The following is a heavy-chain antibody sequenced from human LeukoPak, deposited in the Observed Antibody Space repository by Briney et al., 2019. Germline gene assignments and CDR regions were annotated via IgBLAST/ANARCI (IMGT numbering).Heavy chain of an antibody. CDR2: VWNGGRIK. CDR3: VRADCNSPGCKGRDPFDI. D-gene: IGHD2/OR15-2a*01. CDR1: GFSFSAYA. J-gene: IGHJ3*02. V-gene: IGHV3-33*08. Sequence: GTSLRLSCAASGFSFSAYAMHWVRQAPGRGLEWVAGVWNGGRIKRYAESVQGRFSISRDDSKNSLDLQMDSPTVEDTGLYYCVRADCNSPGCKGRDPFDIWGQGTMVTVSS.